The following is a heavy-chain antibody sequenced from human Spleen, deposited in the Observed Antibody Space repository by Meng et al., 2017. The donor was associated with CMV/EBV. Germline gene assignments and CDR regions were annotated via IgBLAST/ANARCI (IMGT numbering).Heavy chain of an antibody. CDR2: IYYSGST. D-gene: IGHD6-6*01. CDR1: GGSISSGDYY. J-gene: IGHJ5*02. CDR3: ARDRDVYSSSSAGNWFDP. V-gene: IGHV4-30-4*08. Sequence: QGQLQDSGPGLVKPSQTLSLTCTVSGGSISSGDYYWSWIRQPPGKGLEWIGYIYYSGSTYYNPSLKSRVTISVDTSKNQFSLKLSSVTAADTAVYYCARDRDVYSSSSAGNWFDPWGQGTLVTVSS.